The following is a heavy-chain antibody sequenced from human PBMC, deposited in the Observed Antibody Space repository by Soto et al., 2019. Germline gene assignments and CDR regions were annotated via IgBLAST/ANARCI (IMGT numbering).Heavy chain of an antibody. CDR2: IIPIFGTA. V-gene: IGHV1-69*13. J-gene: IGHJ5*01. Sequence: ASVKVSCKASGGTFSSYAISWVRQAPGQGLEWMGGIIPIFGTANYAQKFQGRVTITADESTSTAYMELSSLRSEDTAVYYCASQRLSRGPRYSSSWYESWGQGTLVTVSS. D-gene: IGHD6-13*01. CDR3: ASQRLSRGPRYSSSWYES. CDR1: GGTFSSYA.